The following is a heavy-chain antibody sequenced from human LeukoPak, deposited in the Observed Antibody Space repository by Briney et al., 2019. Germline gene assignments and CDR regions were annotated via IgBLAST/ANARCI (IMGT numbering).Heavy chain of an antibody. CDR1: GFTFSSYA. CDR3: AKSIVRRHSYGMDV. D-gene: IGHD1-26*01. Sequence: PGGSLRLSCAASGFTFSSYAMSWVRQVPGKGLEWVSVISGSGGSTDYADSVKGRFTISRDNSKNTLYLQMNNLRAEDTAVYYCAKSIVRRHSYGMDVWGQGTTVTVSS. V-gene: IGHV3-23*01. J-gene: IGHJ6*02. CDR2: ISGSGGST.